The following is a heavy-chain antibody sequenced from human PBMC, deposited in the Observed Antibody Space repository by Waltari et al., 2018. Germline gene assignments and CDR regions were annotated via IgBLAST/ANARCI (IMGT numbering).Heavy chain of an antibody. V-gene: IGHV3-23*01. J-gene: IGHJ4*02. CDR3: AKEQWDGAAVAGHFDY. CDR1: GFPFSHYA. D-gene: IGHD6-19*01. Sequence: EVQLLESGGGLVQPGGSLRLSCAASGFPFSHYAMSWVRQAPGQGLEWVSAVSDRDGKTYYADSVKGRFAISRDDSKNIVYLQMNNLRAEDTAVYYCAKEQWDGAAVAGHFDYWGQGKLVIVSS. CDR2: VSDRDGKT.